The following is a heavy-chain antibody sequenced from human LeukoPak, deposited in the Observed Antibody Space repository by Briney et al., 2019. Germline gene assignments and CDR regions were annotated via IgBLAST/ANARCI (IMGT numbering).Heavy chain of an antibody. CDR2: ISSSSSYI. J-gene: IGHJ4*02. CDR1: GFTFSSYS. Sequence: PGGSLRLSCAASGFTFSSYSVNWVRQAPGKGLEWVSSISSSSSYIYYADSVKGRFTISRDNAKNSLYLQMNSLRAEDTAVYYCARRRDSGSLQHFDYWGQGTLVTVSS. CDR3: ARRRDSGSLQHFDY. V-gene: IGHV3-21*04. D-gene: IGHD1-26*01.